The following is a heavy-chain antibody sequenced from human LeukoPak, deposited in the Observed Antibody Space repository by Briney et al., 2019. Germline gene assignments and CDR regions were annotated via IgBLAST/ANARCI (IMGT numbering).Heavy chain of an antibody. CDR2: ILSDGSKK. D-gene: IGHD5-24*01. J-gene: IGHJ4*02. CDR1: GFTFSTYD. Sequence: GGSLRLSCAASGFTFSTYDMHWVRQAPGKGLEWVAVILSDGSKKYYAESVKGRFTISRDNSKNTLYLQMNSLRTEDTAVYYCMATPIDDWGQGTLVTVSS. CDR3: MATPIDD. V-gene: IGHV3-30*03.